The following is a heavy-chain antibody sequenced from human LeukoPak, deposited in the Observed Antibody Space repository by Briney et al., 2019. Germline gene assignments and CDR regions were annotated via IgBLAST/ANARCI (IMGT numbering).Heavy chain of an antibody. Sequence: GGTLRLSCAAAGFTFSSHGMGWVRQAPGKGLEWVSAISGDGGSTYYADSVKGRFTFSRDNSKNTLYLQMNSLRAEDTALYYCAKDRFYSGSPRAFDMWGRGTMVTVSS. CDR2: ISGDGGST. CDR3: AKDRFYSGSPRAFDM. V-gene: IGHV3-23*01. D-gene: IGHD1-26*01. CDR1: GFTFSSHG. J-gene: IGHJ3*02.